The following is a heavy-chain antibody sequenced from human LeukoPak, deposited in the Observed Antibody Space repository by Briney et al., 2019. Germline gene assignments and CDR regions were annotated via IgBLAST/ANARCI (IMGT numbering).Heavy chain of an antibody. CDR1: GYTFTDYY. CDR2: IDPNNGGT. D-gene: IGHD2-2*02. CDR3: ARGDCTSTSCYIFDH. Sequence: GASVKVSCKASGYTFTDYYIHWVRQAPGQGLEWMGWIDPNNGGTYFAQNFQGRVTLTRDASIRTAYMDLSRLRSDDTAVYYCARGDCTSTSCYIFDHWGQGTLVTVSS. V-gene: IGHV1-2*02. J-gene: IGHJ4*02.